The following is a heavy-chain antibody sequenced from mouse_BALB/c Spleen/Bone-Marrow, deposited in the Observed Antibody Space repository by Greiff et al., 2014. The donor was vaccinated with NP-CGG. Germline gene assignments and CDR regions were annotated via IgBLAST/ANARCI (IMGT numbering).Heavy chain of an antibody. D-gene: IGHD2-2*01. CDR1: GFSLTTYG. J-gene: IGHJ1*01. CDR3: ARKGYTGYFDV. Sequence: QVQLKESGPGLVKPSHSLSITCTVSGFSLTTYGLHWVRQSPGKGLEWLGVIWSGGGTDYNAAFISRLIITKDNSKSQVFFKMNSLQTNDTAMYYCARKGYTGYFDVWGAGTTVTVSS. V-gene: IGHV2-2*02. CDR2: IWSGGGT.